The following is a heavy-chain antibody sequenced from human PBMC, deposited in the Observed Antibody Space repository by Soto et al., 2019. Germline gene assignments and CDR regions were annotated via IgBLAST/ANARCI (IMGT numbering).Heavy chain of an antibody. Sequence: EVQLVESGGGLVKPGGSLRLSCAAYGFTFSSYSMNWVRQAPGKGLEWVSSISSSSGYIYYADSVKGRFTISRDNAKNSLYLQMNSLRAEDTAVYYCARDGMTAIVPHAFDVWGQGTMVTVSS. D-gene: IGHD2-21*02. CDR3: ARDGMTAIVPHAFDV. V-gene: IGHV3-21*01. CDR2: ISSSSGYI. CDR1: GFTFSSYS. J-gene: IGHJ3*01.